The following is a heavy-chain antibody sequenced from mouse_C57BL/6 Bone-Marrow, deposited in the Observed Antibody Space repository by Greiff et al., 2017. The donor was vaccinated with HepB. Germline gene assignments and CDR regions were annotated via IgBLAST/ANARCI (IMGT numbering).Heavy chain of an antibody. CDR3: ARWTPYFDV. J-gene: IGHJ1*03. CDR2: IRNKASGYTT. V-gene: IGHV7-3*01. CDR1: GFTFTDYY. Sequence: EVKLVESGGGLVQPGGSLSLSCAASGFTFTDYYMSWVRQPPGKALEWLGFIRNKASGYTTEYSAYVKGRFTISRDNSQSILYLQMNALGAEDSATYYCARWTPYFDVWGTGTTVTVSS.